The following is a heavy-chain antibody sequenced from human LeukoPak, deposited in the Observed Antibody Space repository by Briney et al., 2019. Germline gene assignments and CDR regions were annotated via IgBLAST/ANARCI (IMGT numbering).Heavy chain of an antibody. J-gene: IGHJ4*02. D-gene: IGHD3-3*01. CDR3: ARQSFTIFGVVTNFDY. V-gene: IGHV4-59*08. Sequence: SETLSLICTVSGGSISSYYWRWIRQPPGKGLEWIGYIYYSGSTNYNPSLKSRVTISVDTSKNQFSLKLSSVTAADTAVYYCARQSFTIFGVVTNFDYWGQGTLVTVSS. CDR2: IYYSGST. CDR1: GGSISSYY.